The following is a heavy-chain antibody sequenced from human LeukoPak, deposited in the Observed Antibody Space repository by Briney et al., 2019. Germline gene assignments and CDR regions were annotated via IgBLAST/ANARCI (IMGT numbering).Heavy chain of an antibody. J-gene: IGHJ4*02. CDR1: GFTFSSYA. D-gene: IGHD6-13*01. Sequence: SGGSLRLSCAASGFTFSSYAMHWVRQAPGKGLEWVAVISYDGSNKYYADSVKGRFTISRDNSKNTLYLQMNSLRAEDTAVYYCARAHIAAAGTTPSYFDYWGQGTLVTVSS. V-gene: IGHV3-30-3*01. CDR2: ISYDGSNK. CDR3: ARAHIAAAGTTPSYFDY.